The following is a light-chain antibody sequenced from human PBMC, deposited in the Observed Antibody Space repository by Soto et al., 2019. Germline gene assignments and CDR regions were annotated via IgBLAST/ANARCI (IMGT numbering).Light chain of an antibody. Sequence: DIQMTQSPSSLSASVGDRVTITCQASQNINNYLNWYQQQPGRAPKLLIYAASNLEAGVPSRFRGSGSGTDFTFTISRLQPEDIATYYCQQYENLPTCGQGTRLEIK. CDR2: AAS. CDR1: QNINNY. V-gene: IGKV1-33*01. CDR3: QQYENLPT. J-gene: IGKJ5*01.